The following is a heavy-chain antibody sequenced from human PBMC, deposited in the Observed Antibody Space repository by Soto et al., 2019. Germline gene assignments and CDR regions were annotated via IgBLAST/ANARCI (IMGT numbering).Heavy chain of an antibody. Sequence: GGFLRLSCTASGFTFSTYAMSWVRQAPGKGLEWVSAISAGGGSTYYADSVKGRFTISRDNSMNALYLQMNSLRIEDTAVYYCAHPRGYGVFDAYDIWGQGTMVTVSS. D-gene: IGHD4-17*01. V-gene: IGHV3-23*01. CDR3: AHPRGYGVFDAYDI. CDR2: ISAGGGST. CDR1: GFTFSTYA. J-gene: IGHJ3*02.